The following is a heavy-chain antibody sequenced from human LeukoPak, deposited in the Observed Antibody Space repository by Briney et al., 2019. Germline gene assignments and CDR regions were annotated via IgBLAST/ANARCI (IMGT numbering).Heavy chain of an antibody. J-gene: IGHJ6*03. D-gene: IGHD5-12*01. CDR3: ARVRRGYSFGRSYSYYYYMDI. CDR1: GGSISITSYY. V-gene: IGHV4-39*07. CDR2: INQRGST. Sequence: SETLSLTCTVSGGSISITSYYWGWLRQPPGTGLEWIGEINQRGSTKYNPSLKSRVTISADTSKNQFSLKVNSVNAADTAVYYCARVRRGYSFGRSYSYYYYMDIWGKGTTVTVSS.